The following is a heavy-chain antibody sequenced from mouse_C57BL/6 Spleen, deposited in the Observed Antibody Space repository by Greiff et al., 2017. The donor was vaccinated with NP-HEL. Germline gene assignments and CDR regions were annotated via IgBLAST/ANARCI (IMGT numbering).Heavy chain of an antibody. D-gene: IGHD2-4*01. J-gene: IGHJ3*01. CDR2: ISSGSSTI. V-gene: IGHV5-17*01. CDR3: ASGDYDRGFAY. Sequence: EVKLMESGGGLVKPGGSLKLSCAASGFTFSDYGMHWVRQAPEKGLEWVAYISSGSSTIYYADTVKGRFTISRDNAKNTLFLQMTSLRSEDTAMYYCASGDYDRGFAYWGQGTLVTVSA. CDR1: GFTFSDYG.